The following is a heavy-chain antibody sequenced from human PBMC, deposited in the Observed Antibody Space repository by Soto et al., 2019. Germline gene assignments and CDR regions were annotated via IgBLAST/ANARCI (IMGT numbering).Heavy chain of an antibody. CDR3: ASITMIVRGYYYGMDV. Sequence: ASVKVSCKASGGTFSSYAISWARQAPGQGLEWMGGIIPIFGTANYAQKFQGRVTITADESTSTAYMELSSLRSEDTAVYYCASITMIVRGYYYGMDVWGQGTTVTVSS. D-gene: IGHD3-22*01. V-gene: IGHV1-69*13. CDR2: IIPIFGTA. CDR1: GGTFSSYA. J-gene: IGHJ6*02.